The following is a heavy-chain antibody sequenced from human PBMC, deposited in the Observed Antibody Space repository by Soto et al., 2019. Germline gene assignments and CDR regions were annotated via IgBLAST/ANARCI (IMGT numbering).Heavy chain of an antibody. CDR2: ITWDGYSI. CDR3: ARSWSGSTSGRVDV. CDR1: GFTFDDHV. Sequence: GGSLRLSCVASGFTFDDHVMHWVRQVPGKGLERVGHITWDGYSIGYGGSVRGRFTISRDNAKDTLYLQMNSLRPEDTALYYCARSWSGSTSGRVDVWGQGTTVTVSS. D-gene: IGHD3-3*01. V-gene: IGHV3-9*01. J-gene: IGHJ6*02.